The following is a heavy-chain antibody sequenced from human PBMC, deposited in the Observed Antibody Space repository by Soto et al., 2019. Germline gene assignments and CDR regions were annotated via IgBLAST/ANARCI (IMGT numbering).Heavy chain of an antibody. CDR3: ARDRFLDYYDSSGGYNWFDP. Sequence: SETLSLTCTVSVGSISSYYWSWIRQPPGKGLEWIGYIYYSGSTNYNPSLKSRVTISVDTSKNQFSLKLSSVTAADTAVYYCARDRFLDYYDSSGGYNWFDPWGQGTLVTVSS. CDR1: VGSISSYY. J-gene: IGHJ5*02. D-gene: IGHD3-22*01. V-gene: IGHV4-59*01. CDR2: IYYSGST.